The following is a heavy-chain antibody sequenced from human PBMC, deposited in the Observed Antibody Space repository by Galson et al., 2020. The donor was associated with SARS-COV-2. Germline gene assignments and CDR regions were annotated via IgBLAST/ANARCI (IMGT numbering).Heavy chain of an antibody. V-gene: IGHV4-30-2*01. D-gene: IGHD3-9*01. CDR3: ARSTYDIVGPSWFDA. CDR1: GGSISSGGYS. J-gene: IGHJ5*02. CDR2: IYHSGST. Sequence: SETLSLTCAVSGGSISSGGYSWRWIRQPPGKGLEWIGYIYHSGSTYYNPSLKSRVTISVDRSKNQFSLKLSSVTAADTAVYYCARSTYDIVGPSWFDAWGQGTLVTVSS.